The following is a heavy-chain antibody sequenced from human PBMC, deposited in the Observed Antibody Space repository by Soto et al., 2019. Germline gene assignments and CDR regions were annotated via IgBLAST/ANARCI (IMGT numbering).Heavy chain of an antibody. D-gene: IGHD3-10*01. CDR3: ARQVRVRGGIPYNWFDP. V-gene: IGHV4-39*01. J-gene: IGHJ5*02. Sequence: PSETLSLTCTVSGGSISSSSYYWGWIRQPPGKGLEWIGSIYYSGSTYYNPSLKSRVTISVDASKNQFSLKLSSVTAADTAVYYCARQVRVRGGIPYNWFDPWGQGTLVTVSS. CDR1: GGSISSSSYY. CDR2: IYYSGST.